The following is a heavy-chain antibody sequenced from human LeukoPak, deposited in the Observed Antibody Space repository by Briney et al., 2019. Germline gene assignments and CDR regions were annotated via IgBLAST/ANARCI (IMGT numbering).Heavy chain of an antibody. CDR3: AREAITIFGVVTTYNWFGP. V-gene: IGHV4-34*01. CDR2: INHSGST. Sequence: SETLSLTCAVYGGSFSGYYWSWIRQPPGKGLEWIGEINHSGSTNYNPSLKSRVAISVDTSKNQFSLKLSSVTAADTAVYYCAREAITIFGVVTTYNWFGPWGQGTLVTVSS. CDR1: GGSFSGYY. J-gene: IGHJ5*02. D-gene: IGHD3-3*01.